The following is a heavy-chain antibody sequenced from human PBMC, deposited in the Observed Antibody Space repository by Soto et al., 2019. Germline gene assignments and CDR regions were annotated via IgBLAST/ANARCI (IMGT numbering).Heavy chain of an antibody. Sequence: QVQLVESGGGVVQPGRSLRLSCAASGFTFSSYGMHWVRQAPGKALEWVAVISYDGSNKYYADSVKGRFTISRDNSKNTLYLQMNSLRAEDTAVYYCAKDLVYCGGDCYPRHIDYWGQGTLVTVSS. CDR2: ISYDGSNK. CDR3: AKDLVYCGGDCYPRHIDY. D-gene: IGHD2-21*02. J-gene: IGHJ4*02. V-gene: IGHV3-30*18. CDR1: GFTFSSYG.